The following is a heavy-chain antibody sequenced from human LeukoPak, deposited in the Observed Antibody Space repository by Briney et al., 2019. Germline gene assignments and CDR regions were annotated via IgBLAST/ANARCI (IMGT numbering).Heavy chain of an antibody. J-gene: IGHJ6*02. CDR3: ARGYYYGDYDYYYYGMDV. D-gene: IGHD4-17*01. CDR2: IYYSGST. Sequence: SETLSLTCTVSGGSVSSGSYYWSWIRQPPGKGLEWIGYIYYSGSTNYNPSLKSRVTISVDTSKNQFSLKLSSVTAADTAVYYCARGYYYGDYDYYYYGMDVWGQGTTVTVSS. V-gene: IGHV4-61*01. CDR1: GGSVSSGSYY.